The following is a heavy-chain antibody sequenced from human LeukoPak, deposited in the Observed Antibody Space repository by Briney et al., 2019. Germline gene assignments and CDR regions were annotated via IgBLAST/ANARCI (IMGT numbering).Heavy chain of an antibody. Sequence: SQTLSLTCAISGDSVSSNSAAWTWIRQSPSRGLEWLGRTYYRSKWYNDYAVSVKSRITINPDTSKNQFSLQLNSVTPEDTAVYYCAREVQYLANDYSGNSFDYWGQGTLVTVSS. CDR1: GDSVSSNSAA. D-gene: IGHD4-23*01. V-gene: IGHV6-1*01. J-gene: IGHJ4*02. CDR3: AREVQYLANDYSGNSFDY. CDR2: TYYRSKWYN.